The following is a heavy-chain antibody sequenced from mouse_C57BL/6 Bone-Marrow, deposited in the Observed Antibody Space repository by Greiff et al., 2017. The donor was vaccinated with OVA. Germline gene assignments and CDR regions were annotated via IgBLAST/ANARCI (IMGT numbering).Heavy chain of an antibody. CDR3: AMNGAWFAY. CDR2: IHPNSGST. J-gene: IGHJ3*01. V-gene: IGHV1-64*01. CDR1: GYTFTSYW. Sequence: QVHVKQPGAELVKPGASVKLSCKASGYTFTSYWMHWVKQRPGQGLEWIGMIHPNSGSTNYNEKFKSKATLTVDKSSSTAYMQLSSLTSEDAAVYYCAMNGAWFAYWGQGTLVTVSA.